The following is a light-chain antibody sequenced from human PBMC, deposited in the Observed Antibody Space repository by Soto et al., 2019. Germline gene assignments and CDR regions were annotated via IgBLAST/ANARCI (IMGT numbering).Light chain of an antibody. J-gene: IGLJ2*01. CDR3: QSYDATNNGVV. CDR1: SGNIASNY. CDR2: EDD. V-gene: IGLV6-57*03. Sequence: NFMLTQPHSVSESPGKTVIISCTRSSGNIASNYVQWYQQRPDSVPTTVIYEDDQRPSGVPDRFSGSIDRSSNSASLTISCLKTADEADCDGQSYDATNNGVVFGGGTKLTVL.